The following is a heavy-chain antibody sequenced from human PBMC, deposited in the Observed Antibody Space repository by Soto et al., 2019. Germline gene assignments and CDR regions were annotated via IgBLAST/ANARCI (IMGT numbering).Heavy chain of an antibody. CDR1: GDTFNFYT. CDR2: IIPYLSVS. CDR3: ATSFGSGYRAFDY. V-gene: IGHV1-69*02. Sequence: QVQLVQSGAEVKKPGSSLRVSCKASGDTFNFYTINWVRQAPGLGLEWLGRIIPYLSVSNYAQKFQGRVKITAHKSSSTAYMEVRSLRSEDTAMYYWATSFGSGYRAFDYWGQGALVTVSS. D-gene: IGHD3-10*01. J-gene: IGHJ4*02.